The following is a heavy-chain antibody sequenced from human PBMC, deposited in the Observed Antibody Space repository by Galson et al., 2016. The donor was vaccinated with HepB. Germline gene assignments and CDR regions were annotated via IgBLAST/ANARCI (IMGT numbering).Heavy chain of an antibody. D-gene: IGHD2-15*01. CDR3: AGEGPRRISVAEMGFFDY. Sequence: SLRLSCAASGYPFEKCWLSWVRQAPGKGLEWVANIKQDGSEKYYGDSVKGRFTISRDNGRNSVYLQMNDWRVDDTATYYCAGEGPRRISVAEMGFFDYWGRGSLVTVSS. J-gene: IGHJ4*02. CDR2: IKQDGSEK. CDR1: GYPFEKCW. V-gene: IGHV3-7*01.